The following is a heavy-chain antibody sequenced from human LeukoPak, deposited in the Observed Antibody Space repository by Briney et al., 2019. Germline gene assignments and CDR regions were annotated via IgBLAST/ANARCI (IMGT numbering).Heavy chain of an antibody. CDR3: ARHRRYFDWFTGLSDAFDI. Sequence: SETLSLTCTVSGGSISSYYWSWIRQPPGKGLEWIGYIYYSGSTNYNPSLKSRVTISVDTSKNQFSLKLSSVTAADTAVYYCARHRRYFDWFTGLSDAFDIWGQGTMVTISS. D-gene: IGHD3-9*01. CDR1: GGSISSYY. V-gene: IGHV4-59*08. J-gene: IGHJ3*02. CDR2: IYYSGST.